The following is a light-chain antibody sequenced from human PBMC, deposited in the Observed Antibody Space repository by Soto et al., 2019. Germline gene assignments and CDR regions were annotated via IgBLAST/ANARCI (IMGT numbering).Light chain of an antibody. V-gene: IGKV1-39*01. J-gene: IGKJ3*01. CDR1: QSISSY. Sequence: DIQMTQSPSSLSASVGDRVTITCRASQSISSYLNWYQQKPGKAPKLLIYAASSLQSGVPSRFSGSGSGTDLTLTINCLQPEDFATYYCQQSYSTPLTFGPGTKVDIK. CDR3: QQSYSTPLT. CDR2: AAS.